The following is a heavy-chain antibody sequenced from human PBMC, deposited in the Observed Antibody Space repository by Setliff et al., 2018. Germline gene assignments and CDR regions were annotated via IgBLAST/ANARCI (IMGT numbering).Heavy chain of an antibody. CDR1: GYSFTSYW. V-gene: IGHV5-51*01. Sequence: GESLKISCKGSGYSFTSYWIAWVRQMPGKGLEWMGIIYTGDSDTRYSPSFEGQVTISADKSISTAYLQWSSLKASDTAMYYCARQYYNFWSGYSPKKGWFDPWGQGTLVTVSS. CDR3: ARQYYNFWSGYSPKKGWFDP. D-gene: IGHD3-3*01. CDR2: IYTGDSDT. J-gene: IGHJ5*02.